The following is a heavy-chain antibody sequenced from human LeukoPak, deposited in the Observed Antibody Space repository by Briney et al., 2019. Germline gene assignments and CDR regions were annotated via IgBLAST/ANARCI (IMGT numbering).Heavy chain of an antibody. D-gene: IGHD6-19*01. CDR2: IKQDGSEK. CDR1: GFTFSSYW. CDR3: ARDQQWLVPRYYYYGMDV. V-gene: IGHV3-7*01. Sequence: GGSLRVSCAASGFTFSSYWMSWVRRAPGKGLEWVANIKQDGSEKYYVDSVKGRFTISRDNAENSLYLQINSLRAEDTAVYYCARDQQWLVPRYYYYGMDVWGQGTTVTVSS. J-gene: IGHJ6*02.